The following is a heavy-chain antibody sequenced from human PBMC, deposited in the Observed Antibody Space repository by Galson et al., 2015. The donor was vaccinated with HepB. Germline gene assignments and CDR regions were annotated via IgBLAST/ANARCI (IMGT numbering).Heavy chain of an antibody. Sequence: SLRLSCAASGFIFSNFGMHWVRQAPGKGLEWVAVISNDGIEKYYVDSVKGRFTISRDNSKNTLYLQMNSLRADDTAVYYCAKYHYYDSIGSGGMFGPWGQGTLVTVSS. J-gene: IGHJ5*02. CDR2: ISNDGIEK. CDR3: AKYHYYDSIGSGGMFGP. CDR1: GFIFSNFG. D-gene: IGHD3-22*01. V-gene: IGHV3-30*18.